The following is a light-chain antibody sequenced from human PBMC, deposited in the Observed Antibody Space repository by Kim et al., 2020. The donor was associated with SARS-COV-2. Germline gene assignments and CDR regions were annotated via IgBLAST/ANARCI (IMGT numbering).Light chain of an antibody. CDR3: QQSDDGPHT. V-gene: IGKV1-39*01. J-gene: IGKJ2*01. CDR1: QSIKSY. CDR2: AVS. Sequence: DIQMTQSPSSLSASVGDRVTITCRASQSIKSYLNWYQQKPGKAPKLLIYAVSSLVSGVPSRFSDSGSGTDFTLSISSLQPEDFATYYCQQSDDGPHTFGQGTKLEI.